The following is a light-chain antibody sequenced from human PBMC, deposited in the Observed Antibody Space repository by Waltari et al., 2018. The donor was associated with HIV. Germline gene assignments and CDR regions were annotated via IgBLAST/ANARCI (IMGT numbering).Light chain of an antibody. CDR1: SGHSNYD. V-gene: IGLV4-69*01. Sequence: QLALTQSPSASASVRAAVNLTCTLSSGHSNYDIAWHQQQPEKGPRYLMKVNSDGSHKKEDGVPDRFSGSSSGAERYLTISSLQSEDEGDYYCQTWGSGIHVVFGGGTKVTVL. CDR2: VNSDGSH. J-gene: IGLJ2*01. CDR3: QTWGSGIHVV.